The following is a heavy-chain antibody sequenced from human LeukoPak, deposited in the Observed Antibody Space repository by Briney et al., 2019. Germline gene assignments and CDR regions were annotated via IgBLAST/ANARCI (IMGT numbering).Heavy chain of an antibody. CDR2: ISGSGGGT. CDR3: AKVAEDIVLVPAAIPHFDC. J-gene: IGHJ4*02. CDR1: GFTFSSYA. V-gene: IGHV3-23*01. Sequence: PGGSLRLSCAASGFTFSSYAMSWVRQAPGKGLEWVSAISGSGGGTYYADSVKGRFTISRDNSKNTLYLQMNSLRAEDAAVYYCAKVAEDIVLVPAAIPHFDCWGQGTLVTVSS. D-gene: IGHD2-2*02.